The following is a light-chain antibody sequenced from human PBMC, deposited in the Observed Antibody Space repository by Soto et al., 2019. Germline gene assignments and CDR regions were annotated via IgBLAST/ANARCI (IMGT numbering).Light chain of an antibody. J-gene: IGKJ4*01. Sequence: EDVLTQSPATLSLSPAERPNLSGRASQTVRNNYLAWYQQKPGQAPRLLIYDASSMAIGIPDRFSGGGSGTDFTLTISRLESEDFAVYYCQQFTSYPLTFGGGTKVDIK. CDR2: DAS. V-gene: IGKV3-20*01. CDR1: QTVRNNY. CDR3: QQFTSYPLT.